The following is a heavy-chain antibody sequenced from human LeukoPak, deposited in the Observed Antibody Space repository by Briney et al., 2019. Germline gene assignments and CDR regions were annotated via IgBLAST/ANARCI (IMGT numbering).Heavy chain of an antibody. Sequence: SETLSLTCTVSGYSISSGYYWGWIRQPPGKGLEWIGSIYHSGSTYYNPSLKSRVTISVDTSKNQFSLKLSSVTAADTAVYYCARVIVRNRYSSGWPRGYYYMDVWGKGTTVTVSS. CDR1: GYSISSGYY. CDR3: ARVIVRNRYSSGWPRGYYYMDV. D-gene: IGHD6-19*01. CDR2: IYHSGST. V-gene: IGHV4-38-2*02. J-gene: IGHJ6*03.